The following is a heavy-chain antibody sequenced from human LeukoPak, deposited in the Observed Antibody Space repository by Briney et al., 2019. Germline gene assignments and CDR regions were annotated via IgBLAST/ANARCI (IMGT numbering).Heavy chain of an antibody. V-gene: IGHV3-7*01. CDR1: GFTFSNYW. CDR3: ARDPTIFGVVTNWFDP. Sequence: GGSLRLSCAGSGFTFSNYWMTWVRQAPGKGLEWVANIDQDGSYMDSAEGRFTISRDNAKNSLYLQMNSLRAEDTAVYYCARDPTIFGVVTNWFDPWGQGTLVTVSS. D-gene: IGHD3-3*01. J-gene: IGHJ5*02. CDR2: IDQDGS.